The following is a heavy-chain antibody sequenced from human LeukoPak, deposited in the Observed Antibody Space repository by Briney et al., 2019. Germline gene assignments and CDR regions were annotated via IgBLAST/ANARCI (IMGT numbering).Heavy chain of an antibody. CDR1: GYTFTTYS. CDR3: ATATQPRGYFLH. Sequence: ASVKVSCKASGYTFTTYSLAWVRQAPGQSLEWMGWISVNNGGTNYAQSFQDRVALTRDTSTNTAYLELRSLRSDDTAIIYCATATQPRGYFLHWGQGTLVTVSS. V-gene: IGHV1-18*01. CDR2: ISVNNGGT. D-gene: IGHD2-2*01. J-gene: IGHJ1*01.